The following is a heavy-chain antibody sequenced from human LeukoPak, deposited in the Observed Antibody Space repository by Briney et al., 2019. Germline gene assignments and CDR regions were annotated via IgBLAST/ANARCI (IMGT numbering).Heavy chain of an antibody. V-gene: IGHV4-4*09. D-gene: IGHD3-9*01. CDR1: SCSSSSYY. CDR2: IYTSRST. Sequence: SETLSLTCTGSSCSSSSYYWSWLPQPPGKGLVGIRYIYTSRSTNYIPCLESLVTISVDTSKNQFFLKLSSVTAADTAVYYCAKARAYYDILVGYYNGWFDPWGQGTLVTVSS. CDR3: AKARAYYDILVGYYNGWFDP. J-gene: IGHJ5*02.